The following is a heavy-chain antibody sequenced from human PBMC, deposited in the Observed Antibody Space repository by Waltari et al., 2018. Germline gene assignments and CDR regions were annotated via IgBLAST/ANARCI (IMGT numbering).Heavy chain of an antibody. J-gene: IGHJ4*02. V-gene: IGHV3-7*03. CDR1: GFTFTSYW. D-gene: IGHD6-6*01. CDR3: AREARSPTN. Sequence: EVQLVESGGGLVQPGGSLRLSCAASGFTFTSYWMCWVRQAPGKGPEFVANIKEDGSEKNYVDSVKGRFIISRDNAKNSVYLQMNSLRVEDTAVYYCAREARSPTNWGQGTLVTASS. CDR2: IKEDGSEK.